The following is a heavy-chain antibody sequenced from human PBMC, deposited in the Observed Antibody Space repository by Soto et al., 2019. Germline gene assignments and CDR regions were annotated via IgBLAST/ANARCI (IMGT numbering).Heavy chain of an antibody. D-gene: IGHD2-21*02. J-gene: IGHJ4*02. CDR2: IYYSGST. CDR1: GDSINSRSYY. V-gene: IGHV4-39*01. Sequence: SETLSLTCTVTGDSINSRSYYWVWIRQPPGKGLEWIGSIYYSGSTYNNPSLKSRVSMSVDTSKNQFSLKLRSVTAADTALYYCARQRTSVVTQAYFDSWGQGSLVTVSS. CDR3: ARQRTSVVTQAYFDS.